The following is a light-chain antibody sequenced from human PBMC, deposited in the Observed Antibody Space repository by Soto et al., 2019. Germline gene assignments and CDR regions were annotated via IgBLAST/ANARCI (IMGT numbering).Light chain of an antibody. J-gene: IGKJ2*01. V-gene: IGKV3-15*01. CDR1: ESVGSN. Sequence: EIVMTQSPATLSVSPVERATLSCMASESVGSNLAWYQQKPGQAPRLLIHGASKRATGIPARFSGSGSGTEFTLTISSLQSEDFAVYYCQQYYKWPPETFGQGTKVDIK. CDR2: GAS. CDR3: QQYYKWPPET.